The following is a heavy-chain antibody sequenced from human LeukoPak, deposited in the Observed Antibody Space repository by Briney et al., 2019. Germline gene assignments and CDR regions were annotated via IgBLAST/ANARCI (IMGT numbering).Heavy chain of an antibody. J-gene: IGHJ4*02. CDR2: IYSGGST. V-gene: IGHV3-53*01. D-gene: IGHD2-2*02. CDR3: ARDLYCSSTSCYMGFFDY. Sequence: PGGSLRLSCAASGFTVSSNYMSWVRQAPGKGLEWVSVIYSGGSTYYADSVKGRFTISRDNSKNTLYLQMNSLRAEDTAVYYCARDLYCSSTSCYMGFFDYWGQGTLVTVSS. CDR1: GFTVSSNY.